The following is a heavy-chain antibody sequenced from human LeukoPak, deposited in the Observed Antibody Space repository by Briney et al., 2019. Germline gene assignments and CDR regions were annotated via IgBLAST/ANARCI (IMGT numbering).Heavy chain of an antibody. CDR3: ARVPYYGSGSYTPFDY. CDR1: GGTFSSYA. D-gene: IGHD3-10*01. V-gene: IGHV1-69*13. Sequence: SVKVSCRASGGTFSSYAISWVRQAPGQGLEWMGGIIPIFGTANYAQKFQGRVTITADESTSTAYMELSSLRSEDTAVYYCARVPYYGSGSYTPFDYWGQGTLVTVSS. CDR2: IIPIFGTA. J-gene: IGHJ4*02.